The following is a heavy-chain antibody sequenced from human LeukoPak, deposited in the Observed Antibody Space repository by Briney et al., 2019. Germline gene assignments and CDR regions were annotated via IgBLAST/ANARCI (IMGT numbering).Heavy chain of an antibody. J-gene: IGHJ4*02. CDR2: IYTSGST. CDR3: ARSPRWIQLWLDY. D-gene: IGHD5-18*01. V-gene: IGHV4-4*07. CDR1: GGSIGTYY. Sequence: PSETLSLTCTVSGGSIGTYYWNWIRQPAGKGLEWIGRIYTSGSTNYNPSLKSRVTMSVDTSKNQFSLKLNSVTAADTAVYYCARSPRWIQLWLDYWGQGTLVTVSS.